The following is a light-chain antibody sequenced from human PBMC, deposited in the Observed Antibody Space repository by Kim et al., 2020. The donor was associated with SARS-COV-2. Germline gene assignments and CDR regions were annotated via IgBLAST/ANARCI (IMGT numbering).Light chain of an antibody. CDR1: QSISKF. Sequence: SASVGDRVSITCRASQSISKFANWYQQKPGEAPQLLIYTASNLQSGVPSRFSGSGSGTDFTLIINSLQPEDFAIYYCQQSYSSPYSFGQGTKLEIK. CDR3: QQSYSSPYS. CDR2: TAS. V-gene: IGKV1-39*01. J-gene: IGKJ2*03.